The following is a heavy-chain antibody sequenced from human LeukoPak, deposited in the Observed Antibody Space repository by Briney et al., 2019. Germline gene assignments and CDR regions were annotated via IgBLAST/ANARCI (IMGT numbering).Heavy chain of an antibody. Sequence: SETLSLTCAVSGYFISSGYYWGWIRQPPGKGLEWIGSIYHSGSTYYSPSLKSRVDISVDTSKNQFSRKLSSVTAAGKAVYYCARGWLGWFDPWGKGTLVTVSS. CDR2: IYHSGST. D-gene: IGHD6-19*01. CDR3: ARGWLGWFDP. CDR1: GYFISSGYY. J-gene: IGHJ5*02. V-gene: IGHV4-38-2*01.